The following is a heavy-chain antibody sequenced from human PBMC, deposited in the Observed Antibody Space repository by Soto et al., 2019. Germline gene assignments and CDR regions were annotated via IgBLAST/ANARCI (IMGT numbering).Heavy chain of an antibody. V-gene: IGHV3-7*01. J-gene: IGHJ6*02. CDR1: GFTFSSYW. CDR2: IKQDGSEK. Sequence: EVQLVESGGGLVQPGGSLRLSCAASGFTFSSYWMSWVRQAPGKGLEWVANIKQDGSEKYYVDSVKGRFTISRDNAKNSVYLQRNSLSAEDTAVYYCARTTVTSRRTSWYYYGMDVWGQGTTVTVSS. CDR3: ARTTVTSRRTSWYYYGMDV. D-gene: IGHD4-4*01.